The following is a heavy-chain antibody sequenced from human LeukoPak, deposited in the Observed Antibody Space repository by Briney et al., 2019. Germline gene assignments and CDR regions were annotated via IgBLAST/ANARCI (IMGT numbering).Heavy chain of an antibody. J-gene: IGHJ6*03. V-gene: IGHV4-39*01. CDR2: IYYSGST. CDR3: AKHGKYGSGSYLSHYYYSMDV. Sequence: SETLSLTCAVSGGSISSNSYYWGWIRQPPGKGLEWIGSIYYSGSTYYNPSLKSRVTISVDTSKNQFSLKLSSVTAADTAVYYCAKHGKYGSGSYLSHYYYSMDVGEKGTRVTISS. CDR1: GGSISSNSYY. D-gene: IGHD3-10*01.